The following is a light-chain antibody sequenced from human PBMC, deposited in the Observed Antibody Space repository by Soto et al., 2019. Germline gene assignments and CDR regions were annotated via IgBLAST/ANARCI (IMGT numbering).Light chain of an antibody. CDR3: QQYYSTPLT. V-gene: IGKV4-1*01. CDR1: QSVLYSSNNKNQ. Sequence: DIVMTQSPDSLAVSLGERATINCQSSQSVLYSSNNKNQLAWYQQKPGQPPKLLVYWASTRESGVPDRFSGSGSGTDFTLTISSLQAEDVAVYYCQQYYSTPLTFGGGTKVEIK. J-gene: IGKJ4*01. CDR2: WAS.